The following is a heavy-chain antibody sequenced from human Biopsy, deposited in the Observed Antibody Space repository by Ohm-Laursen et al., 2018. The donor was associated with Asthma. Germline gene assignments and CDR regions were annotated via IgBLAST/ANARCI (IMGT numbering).Heavy chain of an antibody. J-gene: IGHJ1*01. V-gene: IGHV3-7*01. CDR2: IKHDGTEK. CDR3: ARTFHFWSPYHAEHYQL. D-gene: IGHD3-3*02. Sequence: SLRLSCTASGFTFGDYWMSWVRQVPGKGLEWVANIKHDGTEKNHVDSLKGRFTISRDNAKNSLYLQMNSLRAEDTAVYYCARTFHFWSPYHAEHYQLWGQGTLV. CDR1: GFTFGDYW.